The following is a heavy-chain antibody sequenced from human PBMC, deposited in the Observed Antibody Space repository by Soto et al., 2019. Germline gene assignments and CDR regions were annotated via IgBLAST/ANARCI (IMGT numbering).Heavy chain of an antibody. D-gene: IGHD1-26*01. Sequence: QVHLVESGGGVVQPGRSLRLSCAASGFSFSTYGMHWVRQAPGKGLEWVAFISNDGSNKYYADSVKGRFTISRDNSKNTLYLPMNRLRAEETGGYYCAEGFGNYWAFYYWGPGTLVPGSS. CDR2: ISNDGSNK. V-gene: IGHV3-30*18. CDR3: AEGFGNYWAFYY. J-gene: IGHJ4*02. CDR1: GFSFSTYG.